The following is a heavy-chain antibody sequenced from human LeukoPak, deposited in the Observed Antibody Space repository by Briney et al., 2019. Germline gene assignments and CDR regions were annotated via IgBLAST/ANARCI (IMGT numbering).Heavy chain of an antibody. Sequence: ASVKVSCKASGYSFSGYHINWVRQAPGQGLEWMGWIKPNGGDTNYPQKFRARITMTRDTSISTVYMELKSLTSDDTAVYYCARGDEWELAVDFWGQGTLVTVSS. CDR2: IKPNGGDT. J-gene: IGHJ4*02. D-gene: IGHD1-26*01. V-gene: IGHV1-2*02. CDR1: GYSFSGYH. CDR3: ARGDEWELAVDF.